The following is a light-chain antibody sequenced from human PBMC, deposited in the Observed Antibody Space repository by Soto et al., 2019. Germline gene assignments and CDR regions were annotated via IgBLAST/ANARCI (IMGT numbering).Light chain of an antibody. CDR2: EDI. V-gene: IGLV2-14*01. J-gene: IGLJ1*01. CDR1: RSDVGGYNY. CDR3: NSYTSSRTFV. Sequence: QSALTQTASVSGSPGQSITVSCTGTRSDVGGYNYVSWYQQHPGKAPKLLIYEDIKRPSGVSNRFSGSKSGNTASLTISGLQAEDEADYFCNSYTSSRTFVFXTGTKLTVL.